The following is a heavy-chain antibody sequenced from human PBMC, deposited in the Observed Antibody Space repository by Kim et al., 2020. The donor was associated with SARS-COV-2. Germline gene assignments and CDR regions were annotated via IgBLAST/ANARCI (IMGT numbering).Heavy chain of an antibody. D-gene: IGHD3-9*01. CDR3: TRSDIVTGYAIDY. CDR2: ISYSGNP. Sequence: SETLSLTCSVSGDSITSSSYYWGWIRQPPGKGLEWVGSISYSGNPYYNPSLKSRVTISVDTSKNQFSLRLTSVSAADMAVYYCTRSDIVTGYAIDYWGQGAVVTVSS. CDR1: GDSITSSSYY. J-gene: IGHJ4*02. V-gene: IGHV4-39*01.